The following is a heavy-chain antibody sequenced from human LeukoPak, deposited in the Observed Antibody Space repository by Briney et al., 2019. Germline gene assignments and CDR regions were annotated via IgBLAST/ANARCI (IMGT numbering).Heavy chain of an antibody. Sequence: KPGGSLRLSCAASGFTFSNAWMSWVRQAPGKGLEWVGRIKGKTDGGTTDYAAPVKGRFTISRDDSKNTLYLQMNSLKTEDTAVYYCTTDPARQLGYCSSTSCYDMDVWGKGTTVTVSS. CDR3: TTDPARQLGYCSSTSCYDMDV. V-gene: IGHV3-15*01. D-gene: IGHD2-2*01. J-gene: IGHJ6*03. CDR1: GFTFSNAW. CDR2: IKGKTDGGTT.